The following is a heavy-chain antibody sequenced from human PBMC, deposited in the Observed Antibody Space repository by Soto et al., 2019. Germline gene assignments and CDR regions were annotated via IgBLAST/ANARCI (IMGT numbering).Heavy chain of an antibody. CDR1: GFTFSSYG. CDR3: AKDGSTITRGIFDY. D-gene: IGHD5-12*01. J-gene: IGHJ4*02. Sequence: GGSLRLSCAASGFTFSSYGMHWVRQAPGKGLEWVAVISYDGSNKYYADSVKGRFTISRDNSKNTLYLQMNSLRAEDTAVYYCAKDGSTITRGIFDYWGQGTLVTVSS. V-gene: IGHV3-30*18. CDR2: ISYDGSNK.